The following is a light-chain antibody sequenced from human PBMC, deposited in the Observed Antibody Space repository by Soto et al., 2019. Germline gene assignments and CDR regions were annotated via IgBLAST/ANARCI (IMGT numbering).Light chain of an antibody. J-gene: IGKJ4*01. CDR1: HDIRNY. Sequence: DIQMTQSPSSLSASVGDRVTITCQASHDIRNYLNWYQQKPGQAPRLLIHDASRLQTGVPSRFSVSGSGTDFILTITSLQPDDIATYHCQQYDNLPLTFGGGTKVEI. V-gene: IGKV1-33*01. CDR3: QQYDNLPLT. CDR2: DAS.